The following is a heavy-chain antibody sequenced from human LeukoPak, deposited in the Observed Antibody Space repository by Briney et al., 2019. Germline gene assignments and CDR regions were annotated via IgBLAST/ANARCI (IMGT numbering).Heavy chain of an antibody. J-gene: IGHJ6*02. Sequence: SETLSLTCAVYGGSFSGYYWRWIRQPPGKGLEWIGEINHSGSTNYNPSLKSRVTISVDTSKNQFSLKLSSVTAADTAVYYCARGPRAVWYYYGMDVWGQGTTVTVSS. D-gene: IGHD3-16*01. CDR1: GGSFSGYY. V-gene: IGHV4-34*01. CDR2: INHSGST. CDR3: ARGPRAVWYYYGMDV.